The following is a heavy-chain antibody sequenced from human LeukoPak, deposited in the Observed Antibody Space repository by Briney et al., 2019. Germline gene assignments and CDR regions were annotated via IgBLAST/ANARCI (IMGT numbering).Heavy chain of an antibody. Sequence: SETLSLTCTVSGGSIISTTYYWGWIRQPPGKGLEWIGEINHSGSTNCNPSLKSRVTISVDTSKNQFSLKLSSVTAADTAVYYCARFYSNYRRFDYWGQGTLVTVSS. J-gene: IGHJ4*02. V-gene: IGHV4-39*07. CDR2: INHSGST. D-gene: IGHD4-11*01. CDR1: GGSIISTTYY. CDR3: ARFYSNYRRFDY.